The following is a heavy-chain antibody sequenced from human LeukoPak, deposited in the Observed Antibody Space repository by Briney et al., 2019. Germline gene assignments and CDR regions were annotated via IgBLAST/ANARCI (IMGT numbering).Heavy chain of an antibody. Sequence: SETLSLTCTVSGGSISSGGYYWSWIRQHPGKGLEWIGYIYYSGSTYYNPSLKSRVTISVDTSKNQFSLKLSSVTAADTAVYYCARGPMVRGVKWWGQGTLVTVSS. CDR3: ARGPMVRGVKW. J-gene: IGHJ4*02. D-gene: IGHD3-10*01. CDR1: GGSISSGGYY. CDR2: IYYSGST. V-gene: IGHV4-31*03.